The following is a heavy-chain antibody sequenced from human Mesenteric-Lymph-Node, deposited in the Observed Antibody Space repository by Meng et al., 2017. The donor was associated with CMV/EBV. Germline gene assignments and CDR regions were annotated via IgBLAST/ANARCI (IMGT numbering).Heavy chain of an antibody. CDR2: IRYDGSSK. D-gene: IGHD5-12*01. Sequence: GGSLRPSCAASGFTFSSYSMNWVRQAPGKGLEWVAFIRYDGSSKYYADSVKGRFTISRDNSKNTLYLQMNSLRAEDTAVYYCAKDRGYSGYDGGHFGYWGQGTMVTVSS. V-gene: IGHV3-30*02. J-gene: IGHJ4*02. CDR1: GFTFSSYS. CDR3: AKDRGYSGYDGGHFGY.